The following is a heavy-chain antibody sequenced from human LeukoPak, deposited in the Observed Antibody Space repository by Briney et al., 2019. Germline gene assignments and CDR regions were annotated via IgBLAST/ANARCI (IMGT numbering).Heavy chain of an antibody. CDR1: GFTFSNAW. Sequence: PGGSLRLSCAASGFTFSNAWMNWVRQAPGKGLEWVGRIKSRADGGTTDYAAPVKGRFTISRDDSKNTLYLQMNSLKTEDTAVYYCTTVRDRTHLFTGRWGQGTLVTVSS. V-gene: IGHV3-15*07. CDR3: TTVRDRTHLFTGR. D-gene: IGHD1-14*01. J-gene: IGHJ4*02. CDR2: IKSRADGGTT.